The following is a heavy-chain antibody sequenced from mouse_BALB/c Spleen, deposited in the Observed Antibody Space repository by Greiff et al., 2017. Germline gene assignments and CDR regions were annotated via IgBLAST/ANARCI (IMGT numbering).Heavy chain of an antibody. V-gene: IGHV7-3*02. CDR1: GFTFTDYY. CDR2: IRNKANGYTT. D-gene: IGHD2-4*01. J-gene: IGHJ4*01. CDR3: ARDIRITTFAMDY. Sequence: EVKLVESGGGLVQPGGSLRLSCATSGFTFTDYYMSWVRQPPGKALEWLGFIRNKANGYTTEYSASVKGRFTISRDNSQSILYLQMNTLRAEDSATYYCARDIRITTFAMDYWGQGTSVTVSS.